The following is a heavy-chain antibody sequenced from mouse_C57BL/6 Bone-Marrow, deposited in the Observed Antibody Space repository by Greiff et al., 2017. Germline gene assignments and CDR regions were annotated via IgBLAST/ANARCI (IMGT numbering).Heavy chain of an antibody. J-gene: IGHJ3*01. Sequence: EVNVVESGGGLVKPGGSLKLSCAASGFTFSSSTLSWVRQTPEKRLEWVATISGGGGNTYYPDSVKGRFPISRDNAKNTLYLQMSSLRADDTALYYCARQGQLPFAYWGQGTLVTVSA. D-gene: IGHD6-1*01. CDR1: GFTFSSST. CDR3: ARQGQLPFAY. V-gene: IGHV5-9*01. CDR2: ISGGGGNT.